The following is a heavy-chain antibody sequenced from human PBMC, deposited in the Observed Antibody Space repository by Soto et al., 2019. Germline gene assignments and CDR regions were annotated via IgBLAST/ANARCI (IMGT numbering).Heavy chain of an antibody. V-gene: IGHV1-69*13. Sequence: SVKVSCKASGGTFSSYAISWVRQAPGQGLEWMGGIIPIFGTANYAQKFQGRVTITADESTSTAYMELSSLRSEDTAVYYCAGRKLSGVAVAFGFDYWGQGALVTVSS. D-gene: IGHD1-1*01. J-gene: IGHJ4*02. CDR3: AGRKLSGVAVAFGFDY. CDR1: GGTFSSYA. CDR2: IIPIFGTA.